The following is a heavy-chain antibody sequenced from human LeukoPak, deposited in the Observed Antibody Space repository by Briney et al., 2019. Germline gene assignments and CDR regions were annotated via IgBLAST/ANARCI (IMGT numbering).Heavy chain of an antibody. CDR3: ARDLDGGNSGIGY. J-gene: IGHJ4*02. D-gene: IGHD4-23*01. Sequence: ASVKVSCKASGYNFFTYGITWVRQAPGQGLEWMGWINAGNGNTKYSQKFQGRVTITRDTSASTAYMELSSLRSEDTAVYYCARDLDGGNSGIGYWGQGTLVTVSS. CDR2: INAGNGNT. CDR1: GYNFFTYG. V-gene: IGHV1-3*01.